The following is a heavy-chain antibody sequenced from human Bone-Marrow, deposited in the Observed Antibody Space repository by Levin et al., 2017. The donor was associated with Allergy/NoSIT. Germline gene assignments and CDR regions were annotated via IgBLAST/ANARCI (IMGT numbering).Heavy chain of an antibody. J-gene: IGHJ4*02. CDR1: GFTFSSYW. CDR2: INEDGSTT. D-gene: IGHD6-19*01. CDR3: VRDLAGADGY. Sequence: GGSLRLSCAASGFTFSSYWMHWVRQAPGKGLMWVSRINEDGSTTNYADSVKGRFTISRDNAKNTLYLQMNSLRAEDTALYFCVRDLAGADGYWGQGTLVSASS. V-gene: IGHV3-74*01.